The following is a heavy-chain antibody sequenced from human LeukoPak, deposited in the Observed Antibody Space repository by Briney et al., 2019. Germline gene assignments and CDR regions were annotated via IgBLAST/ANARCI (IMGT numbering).Heavy chain of an antibody. CDR3: ARDSSYYASGSYYTILDF. J-gene: IGHJ4*02. D-gene: IGHD3-10*01. CDR1: GFTFSSYA. CDR2: IKQDGSEK. Sequence: GGSLRLSCAASGFTFSSYAMHWVRQAPGKGLEWVANIKQDGSEKNYVDSVKGRFTISRDNAKNSLYLQMNILRAEDTAVYYCARDSSYYASGSYYTILDFRGQGTLVNVP. V-gene: IGHV3-7*01.